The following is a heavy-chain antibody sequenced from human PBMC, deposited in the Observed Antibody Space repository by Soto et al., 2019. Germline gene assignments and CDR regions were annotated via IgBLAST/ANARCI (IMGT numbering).Heavy chain of an antibody. Sequence: GGSLRLSCAVSGFTFSSYAMHWVRQAPGKGLEWVAVISYDGSNKYYADSVKGRFTISRDNSKNTLYLQMNSLRAEDTSVYYCAREVGPYDFWSGYLIGEGGYYYGMDVWSQGTTVTVSS. CDR2: ISYDGSNK. CDR3: AREVGPYDFWSGYLIGEGGYYYGMDV. V-gene: IGHV3-30-3*01. CDR1: GFTFSSYA. D-gene: IGHD3-3*01. J-gene: IGHJ6*02.